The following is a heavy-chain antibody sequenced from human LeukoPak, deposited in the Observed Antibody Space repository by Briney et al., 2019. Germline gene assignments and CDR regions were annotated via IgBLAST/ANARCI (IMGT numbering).Heavy chain of an antibody. Sequence: ASVKVSCKASGYTFTNYDINWVRQATGQGLEWMGWMNPNSGNTGYAQKFQGRVTMTRNTSISTAYMELSSLRSEDTAVYYCARSFTQLVQDLDYWGQGTLVTVSS. D-gene: IGHD6-13*01. CDR1: GYTFTNYD. CDR3: ARSFTQLVQDLDY. V-gene: IGHV1-8*02. J-gene: IGHJ4*02. CDR2: MNPNSGNT.